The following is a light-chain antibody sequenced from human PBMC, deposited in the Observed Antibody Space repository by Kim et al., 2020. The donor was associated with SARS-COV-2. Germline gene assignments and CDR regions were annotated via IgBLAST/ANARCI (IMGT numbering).Light chain of an antibody. CDR2: RNS. Sequence: QSVLTQPPSASGTPGQRVTISCSGSSSNIGSDYVYWYQQLPGTAPKLFIYRNSQQPSGVPDRFSGSKSGTSASLAISGLRFEDEAEYYCAVWDESLSGWLFGGGTQLTVL. J-gene: IGLJ3*02. CDR3: AVWDESLSGWL. V-gene: IGLV1-47*01. CDR1: SSNIGSDY.